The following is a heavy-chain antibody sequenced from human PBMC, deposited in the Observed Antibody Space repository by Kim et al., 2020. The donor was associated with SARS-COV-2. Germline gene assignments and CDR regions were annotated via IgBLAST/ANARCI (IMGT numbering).Heavy chain of an antibody. CDR3: ATGTGYSSSWQAFDI. V-gene: IGHV3-21*01. Sequence: DTGKGRLTVSRDNAKNSRYLQMNSLRAEDTAVYYCATGTGYSSSWQAFDIWGQGTMVTVSS. D-gene: IGHD6-13*01. J-gene: IGHJ3*02.